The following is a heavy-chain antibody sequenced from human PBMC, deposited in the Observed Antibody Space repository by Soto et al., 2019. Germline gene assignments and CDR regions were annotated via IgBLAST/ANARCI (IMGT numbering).Heavy chain of an antibody. D-gene: IGHD4-4*01. CDR2: IYHSGST. Sequence: SETLSLTCAVSGGSISSSNWWSWVRQPPGKGLEWIGEIYHSGSTNYNPSLKSRVTISVDKSKNQFSLKLSSVTAADTAVYYCASRRKDHYSNLGYFDYWGQGTLVTVPS. CDR3: ASRRKDHYSNLGYFDY. CDR1: GGSISSSNW. V-gene: IGHV4-4*02. J-gene: IGHJ4*02.